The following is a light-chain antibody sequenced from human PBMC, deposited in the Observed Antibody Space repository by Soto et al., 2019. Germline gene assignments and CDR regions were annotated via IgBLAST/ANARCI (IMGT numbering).Light chain of an antibody. Sequence: NFMLTQPHSVSESPGKTVTISCTRSSGSIASNYVQWDQQRPGSSPTTVIYEDNERPSGFPDRFSGSIDSSSKSASLTISGLKTEDEADYYCQSYDSSNVVFGGGTKLTVL. CDR1: SGSIASNY. V-gene: IGLV6-57*01. CDR3: QSYDSSNVV. CDR2: EDN. J-gene: IGLJ2*01.